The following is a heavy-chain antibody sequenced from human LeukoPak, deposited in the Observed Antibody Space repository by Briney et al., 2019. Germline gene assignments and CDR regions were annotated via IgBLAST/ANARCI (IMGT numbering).Heavy chain of an antibody. V-gene: IGHV1-2*02. CDR2: INPNSGGT. Sequence: ASLNVSCKASGYTFTAYYIHWVRQAPGQGPEWMGWINPNSGGTNYAQKFQGRVTMTRDTSISTAYMELSRLRSDDTAVYYCARAGGDCSSTSCLHYFDYWGQGTLVTVSS. J-gene: IGHJ4*02. D-gene: IGHD2-2*01. CDR3: ARAGGDCSSTSCLHYFDY. CDR1: GYTFTAYY.